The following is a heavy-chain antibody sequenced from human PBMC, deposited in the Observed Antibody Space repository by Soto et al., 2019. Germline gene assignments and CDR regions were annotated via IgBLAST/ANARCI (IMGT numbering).Heavy chain of an antibody. CDR1: GGSISSSSYY. J-gene: IGHJ3*02. V-gene: IGHV4-39*01. D-gene: IGHD5-18*01. CDR2: IYYSGST. CDR3: ARRGGYSYGPVAFDI. Sequence: SETLSLTCTVSGGSISSSSYYWGWIRQPPGKRLEWIGNIYYSGSTYYNPSLKSRVTISVDTSKIQFSLKLISVTAADTAVYFFARRGGYSYGPVAFDIWGQGTMVTVSS.